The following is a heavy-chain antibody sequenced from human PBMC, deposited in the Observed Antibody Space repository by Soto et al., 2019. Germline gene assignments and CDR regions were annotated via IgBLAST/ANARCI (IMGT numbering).Heavy chain of an antibody. CDR2: ISAGYSI. V-gene: IGHV3-23*01. J-gene: IGHJ4*02. CDR3: AKHKGYNYGIDY. CDR1: GFTFSSYA. Sequence: EVHLLESGGGLVQPGGSLSLSCAASGFTFSSYAMSWVRQAPGKGLEWVSGISAGYSIYYADSVKGRFTVSRDNSKNTLYLQMNSLRAEDTAVYYCAKHKGYNYGIDYWGQGTLVTVSS. D-gene: IGHD5-18*01.